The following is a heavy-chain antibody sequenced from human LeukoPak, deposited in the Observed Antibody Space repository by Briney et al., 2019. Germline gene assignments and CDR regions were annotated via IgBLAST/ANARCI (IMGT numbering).Heavy chain of an antibody. V-gene: IGHV4-39*01. CDR3: ARLDYYWAKTDY. D-gene: IGHD3-10*01. Sequence: PSETVSLTCTVSGCSISSSNYYWGWIRQPPGEGREWIGSVFPSGAIFYNPSLTSRVTVCLDTTKNQFSLKLLSVTAADTAVYYCARLDYYWAKTDYWGQGTLVTVSS. CDR2: VFPSGAI. CDR1: GCSISSSNYY. J-gene: IGHJ4*02.